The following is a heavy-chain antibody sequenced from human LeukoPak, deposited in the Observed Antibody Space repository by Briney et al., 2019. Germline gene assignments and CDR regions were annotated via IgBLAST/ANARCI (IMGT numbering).Heavy chain of an antibody. J-gene: IGHJ4*02. CDR2: IYDRGST. CDR1: GGSISSGGYY. V-gene: IGHV4-31*03. Sequence: SQTLSLTCTVFGGSISSGGYYWSWIRQHPGKGLEWIGYIYDRGSTKYNPSLKSRVTISVDTSKNQFSLRLSSVTAADTAVYYCARGRTFDNWGQGTLVTVSS. CDR3: ARGRTFDN.